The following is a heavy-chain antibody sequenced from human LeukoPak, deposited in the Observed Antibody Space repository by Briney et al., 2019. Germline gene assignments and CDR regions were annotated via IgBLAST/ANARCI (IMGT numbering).Heavy chain of an antibody. V-gene: IGHV3-48*03. CDR1: GFTFSSYE. J-gene: IGHJ5*02. D-gene: IGHD2-15*01. Sequence: PGGSLRLSCAASGFTFSSYEMNCVRHAPGKGLEWVSYISSSGTTIYYTDSVKGRFTISRDNATNSLYLQMNSLRAEDTAVYYCARVGVVVAATGNLWFDPWGQGTLVTVSS. CDR3: ARVGVVVAATGNLWFDP. CDR2: ISSSGTTI.